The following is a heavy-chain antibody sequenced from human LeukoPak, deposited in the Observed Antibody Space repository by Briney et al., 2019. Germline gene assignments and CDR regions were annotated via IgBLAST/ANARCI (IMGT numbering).Heavy chain of an antibody. CDR1: GFAFSSYA. D-gene: IGHD5-18*01. CDR2: ISYDGSNK. J-gene: IGHJ4*02. V-gene: IGHV3-30*14. Sequence: GKSLRLSCAASGFAFSSYAMHWVRQAPGKGLEWVAVISYDGSNKYYADSVKGRFTISRDNFKNTLYLQMNSLRGEDTAVYYCARDLDSTMVAVDYWGQGTLVTVSS. CDR3: ARDLDSTMVAVDY.